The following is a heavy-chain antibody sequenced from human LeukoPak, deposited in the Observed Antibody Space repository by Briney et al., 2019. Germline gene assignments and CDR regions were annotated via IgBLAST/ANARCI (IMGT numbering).Heavy chain of an antibody. CDR1: GFTFSSYG. Sequence: PGGSLRLSCAASGFTFSSYGMHWVRQAPGKGLEWAAFIRYDGSNKYYADSVKGRFTISRDNSKNTLYLQMNSLRAEDTAVYYCAKDQIWFGESQYYYYYMDVWGKGTTVTISS. CDR3: AKDQIWFGESQYYYYYMDV. CDR2: IRYDGSNK. J-gene: IGHJ6*03. D-gene: IGHD3-10*01. V-gene: IGHV3-30*02.